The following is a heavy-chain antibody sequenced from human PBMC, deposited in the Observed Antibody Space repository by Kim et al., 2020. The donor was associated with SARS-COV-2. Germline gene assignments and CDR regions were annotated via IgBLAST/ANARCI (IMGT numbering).Heavy chain of an antibody. CDR1: GFTFSSYG. CDR2: IWYDGSNK. J-gene: IGHJ3*02. V-gene: IGHV3-33*01. D-gene: IGHD4-17*01. CDR3: AREKFIPVGLNDYGDYDRGLNAFDI. Sequence: GGSLRLSCAASGFTFSSYGMHWVRQAPGKGLEWVAVIWYDGSNKYYADSVKGRFTISRDNSKNTLYLQMNSLRAEDTAVYYCAREKFIPVGLNDYGDYDRGLNAFDIWGQGTMVTVSS.